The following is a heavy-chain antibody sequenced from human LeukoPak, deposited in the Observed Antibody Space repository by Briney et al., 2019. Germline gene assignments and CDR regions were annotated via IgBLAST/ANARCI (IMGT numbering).Heavy chain of an antibody. CDR3: ARDLMYYYGSGSSHCFDY. D-gene: IGHD3-10*01. Sequence: GGSLRLSCAASGFTFDDYGMSWVRQAPGKGLEWVAGINWNGGSTGYADSVKARFTISRDNAKNSLYLQMNSLRAEDTALYYCARDLMYYYGSGSSHCFDYWGQGTLVTVSS. J-gene: IGHJ4*02. CDR2: INWNGGST. CDR1: GFTFDDYG. V-gene: IGHV3-20*04.